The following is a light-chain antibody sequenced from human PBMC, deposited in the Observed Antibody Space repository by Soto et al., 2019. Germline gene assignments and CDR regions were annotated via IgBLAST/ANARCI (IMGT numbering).Light chain of an antibody. CDR3: CSYAGSSIHVV. V-gene: IGLV2-23*02. Sequence: QSVLTQPASVSGSPGQSITISCTGTSSDVGSYNLVSWYQQHPGKAPKLMIYEVSKRPSGVSTRFSGSKSGNTASLTISGLQAEDEADYYCCSYAGSSIHVVFGGGTKLTVL. CDR1: SSDVGSYNL. J-gene: IGLJ2*01. CDR2: EVS.